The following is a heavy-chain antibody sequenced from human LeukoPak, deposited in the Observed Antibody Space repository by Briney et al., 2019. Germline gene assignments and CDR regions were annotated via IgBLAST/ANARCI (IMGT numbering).Heavy chain of an antibody. CDR1: GGTFSSYA. Sequence: SVKVSCKASGGTFSSYAISWVRQAPGQGLEWMGRIIPIFGTANYAQKFQGRVTITTDESTSTAYMELSSLRSEDTAAYYCARVAQAAAGTFYYYYYMDVWGKGTTVTVSS. CDR2: IIPIFGTA. J-gene: IGHJ6*03. V-gene: IGHV1-69*05. CDR3: ARVAQAAAGTFYYYYYMDV. D-gene: IGHD6-13*01.